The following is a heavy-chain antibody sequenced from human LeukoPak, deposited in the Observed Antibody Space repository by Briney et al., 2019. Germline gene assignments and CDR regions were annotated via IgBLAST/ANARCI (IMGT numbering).Heavy chain of an antibody. Sequence: SETLSFTCTVSGGSISSYYWSWIRQPPGKGLEWIGCIYYSGSTNYNPSLKSRVTISVDTSKNQFSLKLSSVTAADTAVYYCAREPRYFDTGAFDIWGQGTMVTVSS. D-gene: IGHD3-9*01. CDR3: AREPRYFDTGAFDI. CDR1: GGSISSYY. V-gene: IGHV4-59*01. CDR2: IYYSGST. J-gene: IGHJ3*02.